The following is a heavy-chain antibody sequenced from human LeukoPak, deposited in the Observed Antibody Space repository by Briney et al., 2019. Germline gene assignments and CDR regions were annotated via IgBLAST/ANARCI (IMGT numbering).Heavy chain of an antibody. CDR3: ARRRGWKQQLVYFNY. V-gene: IGHV4-59*08. J-gene: IGHJ4*02. CDR1: GGSITSYY. D-gene: IGHD1-1*01. CDR2: LFHSGTR. Sequence: SETLSLTCTVSGGSITSYYWSWIRQPPGKGLEWIGYLFHSGTRRYNPSLRSRVAISADTTKNQIFLTLNSTTAADTAVYYCARRRGWKQQLVYFNYWGQGTLASVSS.